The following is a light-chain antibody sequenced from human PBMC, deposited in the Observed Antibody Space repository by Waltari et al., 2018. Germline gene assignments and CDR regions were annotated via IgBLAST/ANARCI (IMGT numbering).Light chain of an antibody. J-gene: IGKJ4*02. V-gene: IGKV3-15*01. CDR2: AAS. Sequence: IVMTQSPATLYVSPGERAALSCRASQSVSSNLAWYQQRPGQAPRLLMYAASARATGIPGRFSGSGSGTEFTLTISRLQSDDFAVYYCQQYHAWPPLTFGGGTKVEIK. CDR1: QSVSSN. CDR3: QQYHAWPPLT.